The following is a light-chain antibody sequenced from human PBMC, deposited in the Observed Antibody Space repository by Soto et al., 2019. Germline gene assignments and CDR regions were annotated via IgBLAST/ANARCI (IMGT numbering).Light chain of an antibody. Sequence: EVVLTQSPGTLSLSRGERATLSCRASERIYSAYLGWYQHNPGQAPRLLIYAASSRATGSPDRFSGGGSGTDFTLTISRLEPEDFAVYYCQQYGYSPITFGQGTRLEIK. CDR2: AAS. V-gene: IGKV3-20*01. J-gene: IGKJ5*01. CDR1: ERIYSAY. CDR3: QQYGYSPIT.